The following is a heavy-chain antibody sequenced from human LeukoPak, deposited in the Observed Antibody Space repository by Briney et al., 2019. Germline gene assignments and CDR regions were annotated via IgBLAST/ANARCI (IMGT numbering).Heavy chain of an antibody. CDR3: AREILGSWYKNWFDP. CDR1: GYTSTSYD. V-gene: IGHV1-8*01. J-gene: IGHJ5*02. CDR2: MNPNSGNT. Sequence: ASVKVSCKASGYTSTSYDINWVRQATGQGLEWMGWMNPNSGNTGYAQKFQGRVTMTRNTSISTAYMELSSLRSEDTAVYYCAREILGSWYKNWFDPWGQGTLVTVSS. D-gene: IGHD6-13*01.